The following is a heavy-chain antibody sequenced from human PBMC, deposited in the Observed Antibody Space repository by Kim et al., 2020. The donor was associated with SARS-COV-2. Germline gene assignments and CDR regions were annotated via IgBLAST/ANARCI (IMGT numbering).Heavy chain of an antibody. CDR1: GFTFTTYD. J-gene: IGHJ6*03. CDR2: IKQDGGEK. CDR3: TRDGLGRGDV. V-gene: IGHV3-7*01. Sequence: GGSLRLSCAASGFTFTTYDMSWVRQAPGKGPQWVANIKQDGGEKYYIDSVKGRFTISRDNAKNSVYLQMNNLRADDTGVYYCTRDGLGRGDVWGKGTT.